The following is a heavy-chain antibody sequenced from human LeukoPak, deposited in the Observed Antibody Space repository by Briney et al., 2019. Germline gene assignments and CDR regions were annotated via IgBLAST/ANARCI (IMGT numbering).Heavy chain of an antibody. D-gene: IGHD6-13*01. Sequence: ASVKVSCRASGYTFTSYDIKWVGQAAGQGLEGMGWMNPNSDNTGYAQKFQGRVTMTRNTSISTAYMELSSLRSEDTAVYYCASRVWAPKDYYYGMDVWGQGTTVTVSS. V-gene: IGHV1-8*01. CDR3: ASRVWAPKDYYYGMDV. CDR1: GYTFTSYD. J-gene: IGHJ6*02. CDR2: MNPNSDNT.